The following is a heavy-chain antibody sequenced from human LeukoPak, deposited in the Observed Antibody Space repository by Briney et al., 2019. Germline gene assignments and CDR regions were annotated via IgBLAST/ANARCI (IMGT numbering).Heavy chain of an antibody. V-gene: IGHV3-21*01. CDR1: GLTLNSHS. Sequence: PGGSLRLSWAASGLTLNSHSMKCVRPPPGEALEWVSSIISSSSYIYYGDSVKGRFTISRDNAKNSLYLQMNSLRAEDTAVYYCARDHELNCYKWELRPCDYWGQGTLVTVSS. J-gene: IGHJ4*02. D-gene: IGHD1-26*01. CDR2: IISSSSYI. CDR3: ARDHELNCYKWELRPCDY.